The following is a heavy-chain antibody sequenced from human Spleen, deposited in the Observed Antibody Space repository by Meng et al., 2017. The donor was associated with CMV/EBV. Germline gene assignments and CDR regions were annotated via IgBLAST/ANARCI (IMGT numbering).Heavy chain of an antibody. CDR3: ARDPIAAARNQRLDY. CDR2: INHSGST. Sequence: QLQHVGAGLWKPSETLSPTCAVYGGSFSGYYWSWIRPPPGKGLEWIGEINHSGSTNYNPSLKSRVTISVDTSKNQFSLKLSSVTAADTAVYYCARDPIAAARNQRLDYWGQGTLVTVSS. J-gene: IGHJ4*02. D-gene: IGHD6-13*01. CDR1: GGSFSGYY. V-gene: IGHV4-34*01.